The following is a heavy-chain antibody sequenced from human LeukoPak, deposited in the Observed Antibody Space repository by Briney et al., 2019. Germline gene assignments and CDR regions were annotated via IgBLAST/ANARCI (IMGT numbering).Heavy chain of an antibody. CDR3: ARRGVPNWFDP. J-gene: IGHJ5*02. Sequence: SETLSLTCAVYGGSFSGYYWTWIRQPPGKGLEWIGSIYYSGSTYYNPSLKSRVTISVDTSKNQFSLKLSSVTAADTAVYYCARRGVPNWFDPWGLGTLVTVSS. V-gene: IGHV4-34*01. D-gene: IGHD3-10*01. CDR2: IYYSGST. CDR1: GGSFSGYY.